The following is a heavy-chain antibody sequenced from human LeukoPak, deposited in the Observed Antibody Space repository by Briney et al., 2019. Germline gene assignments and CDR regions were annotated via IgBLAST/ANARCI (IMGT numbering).Heavy chain of an antibody. V-gene: IGHV4-59*01. CDR2: NYYRGST. D-gene: IGHD3-10*01. CDR1: GGSISSYY. J-gene: IGHJ4*02. CDR3: ARVGRKNYGSGSYSIFDY. Sequence: SETLSLTCTVSGGSISSYYWIWIRQPPGKGREGSGYNYYRGSTNYYPALKSRVTISVDTSNNTFSMKLRSMTAADTAVYYCARVGRKNYGSGSYSIFDYWGQGTLVTVSS.